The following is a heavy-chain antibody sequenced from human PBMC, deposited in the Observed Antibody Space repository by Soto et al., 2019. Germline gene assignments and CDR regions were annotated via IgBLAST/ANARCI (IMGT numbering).Heavy chain of an antibody. D-gene: IGHD7-27*01. Sequence: GGSVRLSCAASGFTFSIYSMNWFRQAPGKGLEWVSYISSSSSTIYYADSVKGRFTISRDNAKNSLYLQMNSLRDEDTAVYYCATPQYKSGEWGWFDPWGQGTLVTVSS. CDR1: GFTFSIYS. CDR3: ATPQYKSGEWGWFDP. V-gene: IGHV3-48*02. CDR2: ISSSSSTI. J-gene: IGHJ5*02.